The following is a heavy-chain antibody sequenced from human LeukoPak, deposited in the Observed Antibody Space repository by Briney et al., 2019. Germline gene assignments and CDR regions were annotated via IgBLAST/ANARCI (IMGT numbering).Heavy chain of an antibody. J-gene: IGHJ4*02. CDR2: ISGSGGRT. CDR3: ARGDPSAPDY. Sequence: PGGSLRLSCAASGFTFSSYAMTWVRQAPGKGLEWVSSISGSGGRTYHADSVKGRFTISRDNSKNTLYLQMNSLRAEDTAVYYCARGDPSAPDYWGQGTLVTVPS. V-gene: IGHV3-23*01. CDR1: GFTFSSYA. D-gene: IGHD6-19*01.